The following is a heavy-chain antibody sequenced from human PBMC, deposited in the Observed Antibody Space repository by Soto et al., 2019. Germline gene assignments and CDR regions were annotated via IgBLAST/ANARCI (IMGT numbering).Heavy chain of an antibody. CDR2: IYYSGST. CDR3: ARLCSGGSCSYYMDV. J-gene: IGHJ6*03. Sequence: SETLSLTCTVSGGSVSSGSYYWSWIRQPPGKGLEWIGYIYYSGSTNYNPSLKSRVTISVDTSKNQFSLKLSSVTAADTAVYYCARLCSGGSCSYYMDVWGKGTTVTVSS. CDR1: GGSVSSGSYY. V-gene: IGHV4-61*01. D-gene: IGHD2-15*01.